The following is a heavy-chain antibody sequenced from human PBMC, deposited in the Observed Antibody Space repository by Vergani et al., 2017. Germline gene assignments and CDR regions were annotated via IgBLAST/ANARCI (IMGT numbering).Heavy chain of an antibody. Sequence: QVQLQESGPGLVKPSETLSLTCPVSGGSTSSYYWSWIRQPPGHGLEWIGYIYYCGSTNYNPSPKSRVTISVDTSKNRFSLKLSSVTAADTAVYYCARVHDYVWGSYRRIGYFDYWGRGTLVTVSS. CDR1: GGSTSSYY. V-gene: IGHV4-59*01. CDR2: IYYCGST. D-gene: IGHD3-16*02. J-gene: IGHJ4*02. CDR3: ARVHDYVWGSYRRIGYFDY.